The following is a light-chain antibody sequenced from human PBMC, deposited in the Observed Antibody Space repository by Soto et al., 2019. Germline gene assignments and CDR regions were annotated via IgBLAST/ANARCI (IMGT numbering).Light chain of an antibody. V-gene: IGKV3-15*01. CDR1: QSVSSN. CDR2: GAS. J-gene: IGKJ2*01. Sequence: EIVMTQSPATLSVSPGERATLSCRASQSVSSNLAWYQQKPGQAPRLLIYGASTRATGIPARFSVSGSGTEFNLTISSLQSEYFAVYYCQQYNNWPPNTFGQGTKLEIK. CDR3: QQYNNWPPNT.